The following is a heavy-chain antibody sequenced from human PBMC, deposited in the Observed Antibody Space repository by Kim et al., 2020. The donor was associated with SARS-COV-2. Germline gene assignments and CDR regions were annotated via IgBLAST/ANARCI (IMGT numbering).Heavy chain of an antibody. CDR1: GFTFGDYA. CDR3: TRVFLGYSYGYYYYGMDV. D-gene: IGHD5-18*01. Sequence: GGSLRLSCTASGFTFGDYAMNWFRQAPGKGLEWVGFIRSKAYGGTTEYAASVKGRFTISRDDSKSIAYLQMNSLKTEDTAVYYCTRVFLGYSYGYYYYGMDVWGQGTTVTVSS. CDR2: IRSKAYGGTT. J-gene: IGHJ6*02. V-gene: IGHV3-49*03.